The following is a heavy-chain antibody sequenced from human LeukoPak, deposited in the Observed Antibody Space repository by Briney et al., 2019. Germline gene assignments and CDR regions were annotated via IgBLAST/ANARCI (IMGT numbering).Heavy chain of an antibody. J-gene: IGHJ4*02. Sequence: PSETLSLTCTVSGDSISSSSFYWGWIRQPPGKGLEWIGSIYYSGSTYYNPSLKSRVTMSVDTSKNKFSLKLSSVTAADTAVYYCARVICSGGSCRFDYWGQGTLVTVSS. D-gene: IGHD2-15*01. CDR3: ARVICSGGSCRFDY. CDR1: GDSISSSSFY. CDR2: IYYSGST. V-gene: IGHV4-39*07.